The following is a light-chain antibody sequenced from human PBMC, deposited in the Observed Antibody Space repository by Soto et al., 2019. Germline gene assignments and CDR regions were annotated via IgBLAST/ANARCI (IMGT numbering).Light chain of an antibody. CDR2: GAS. J-gene: IGKJ1*01. CDR3: QQYGSSGT. CDR1: QSVSNNY. Sequence: EIVLTQSPGTLSLSPLEVVTLSCRASQSVSNNYLAWYQQKPGQAPRLLIYGASNRATGIPDRFSGSGSGTDFTLTISRLETEDFAVYYCQQYGSSGTFGQGTKVDI. V-gene: IGKV3-20*01.